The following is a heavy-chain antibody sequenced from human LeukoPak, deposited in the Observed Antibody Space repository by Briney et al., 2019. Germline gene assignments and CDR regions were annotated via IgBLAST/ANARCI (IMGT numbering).Heavy chain of an antibody. V-gene: IGHV3-7*01. J-gene: IGHJ4*02. Sequence: GGSLRHSCVASGFTFVSHWMTWVRQAPGKGLEWVANINQDGSERYYVDSVKGRFTISRDNAKNSLYLQMNSLRAEDTAVYYCAKLLYYYDSSGPFDYWGQGTLVTVSS. CDR2: INQDGSER. CDR3: AKLLYYYDSSGPFDY. D-gene: IGHD3-22*01. CDR1: GFTFVSHW.